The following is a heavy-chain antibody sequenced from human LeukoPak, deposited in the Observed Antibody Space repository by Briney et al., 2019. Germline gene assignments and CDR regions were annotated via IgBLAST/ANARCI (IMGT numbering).Heavy chain of an antibody. CDR1: GGSISSYF. CDR3: ARSDCTNGVCYTGGYGY. V-gene: IGHV4-59*01. J-gene: IGHJ4*02. CDR2: IFYNGST. Sequence: SETLSLTCTVSGGSISSYFWSWIRQPPGKGLEWLGYIFYNGSTNYNPSLKSRVTISVDTSKNQFSLKLSSVTAADTAVYYCARSDCTNGVCYTGGYGYWGQGTLVTVSS. D-gene: IGHD2-8*01.